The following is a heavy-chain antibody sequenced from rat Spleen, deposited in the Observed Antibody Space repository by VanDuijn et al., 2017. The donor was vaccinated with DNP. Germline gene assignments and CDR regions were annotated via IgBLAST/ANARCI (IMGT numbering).Heavy chain of an antibody. V-gene: IGHV5-29*01. Sequence: EVQLVESGGGLVQPGRSLKLSCAASGFTFSNYGMAWVRQAPTKGLEWVATISYDGSSTWYRDSVKGRFTVSRDTTKNTHYLQMDSLRSEDTATYYCVRRGLGPFDYWGQGVMVTVSS. J-gene: IGHJ2*01. CDR3: VRRGLGPFDY. CDR1: GFTFSNYG. CDR2: ISYDGSST. D-gene: IGHD5-1*01.